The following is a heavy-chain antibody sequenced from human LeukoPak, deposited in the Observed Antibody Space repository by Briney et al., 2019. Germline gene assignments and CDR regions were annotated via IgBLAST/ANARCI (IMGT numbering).Heavy chain of an antibody. Sequence: PGGSLRLSCAASGFIFDDHVMYWVRQVPGKGLEWVSGIDWNGGSTGYADSVKGRFNISRDNAKNSLFLQMNSLRVEDTVFYFCARDLRSGGSQNAGRHTGPLDYWGQGTLVTVSS. J-gene: IGHJ4*02. CDR3: ARDLRSGGSQNAGRHTGPLDY. V-gene: IGHV3-20*04. CDR1: GFIFDDHV. CDR2: IDWNGGST. D-gene: IGHD2-8*02.